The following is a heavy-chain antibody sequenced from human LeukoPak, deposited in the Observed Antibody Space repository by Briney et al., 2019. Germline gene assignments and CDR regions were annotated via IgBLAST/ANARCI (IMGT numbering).Heavy chain of an antibody. Sequence: GGSLRLSCAASGFTFSSYALSWVRQAPGKDLEWVSAISGSGGTTYYPDSAKGRFTISRDNSKNTLYLQMNSLRAEDTAVYYCAKGGDYGDYGAYFDYWGQGTLVTVSS. CDR2: ISGSGGTT. D-gene: IGHD4-17*01. J-gene: IGHJ4*02. V-gene: IGHV3-23*01. CDR3: AKGGDYGDYGAYFDY. CDR1: GFTFSSYA.